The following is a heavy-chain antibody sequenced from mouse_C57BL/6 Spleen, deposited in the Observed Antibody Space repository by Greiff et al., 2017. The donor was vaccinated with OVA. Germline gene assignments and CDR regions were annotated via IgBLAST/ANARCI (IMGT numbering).Heavy chain of an antibody. CDR2: INPNNGGT. V-gene: IGHV1-26*01. CDR3: ARGRAYEAWFAY. D-gene: IGHD6-5*01. CDR1: GYTFTDYY. Sequence: VQLQQSGPELVKPGASVKISCKASGYTFTDYYMNWVKQSHGKSLEWIGDINPNNGGTSYNQKFKGKATLTVDKSSSTAYMELRSLTSEDSAVYYCARGRAYEAWFAYWGQGTLVTVSA. J-gene: IGHJ3*01.